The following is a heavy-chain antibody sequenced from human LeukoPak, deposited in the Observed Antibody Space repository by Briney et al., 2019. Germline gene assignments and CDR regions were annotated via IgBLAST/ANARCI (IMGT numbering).Heavy chain of an antibody. CDR3: AREKPPLTRAFDI. CDR1: GFTFSSYE. Sequence: GGSLRLSCAASGFTFSSYEMDWVRQAPGKGLEWISYISSSGHIYNADSTRGRFTISRDNAKNSLYLQMNSLRAEDTAVYYSAREKPPLTRAFDIWGQGTMVTVSS. V-gene: IGHV3-48*03. CDR2: ISSSGHI. J-gene: IGHJ3*02.